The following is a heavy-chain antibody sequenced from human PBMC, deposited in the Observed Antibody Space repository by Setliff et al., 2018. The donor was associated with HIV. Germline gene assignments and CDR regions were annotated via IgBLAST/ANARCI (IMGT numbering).Heavy chain of an antibody. CDR2: FYTSGGT. Sequence: SETLSLTCTVSGGSISSGAYYWSWIRQPAGKGLEWIGRFYTSGGTKYNPSLKSRITISVDTSKKQFSLKLTSVTAADTAVYYCARFSTSSGGTFDYWGQGTLVTVSS. V-gene: IGHV4-61*02. CDR3: ARFSTSSGGTFDY. D-gene: IGHD6-6*01. J-gene: IGHJ4*02. CDR1: GGSISSGAYY.